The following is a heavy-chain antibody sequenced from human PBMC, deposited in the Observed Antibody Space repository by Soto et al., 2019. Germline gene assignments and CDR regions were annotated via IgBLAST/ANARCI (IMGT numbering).Heavy chain of an antibody. J-gene: IGHJ4*02. CDR1: GYTFTSYG. V-gene: IGHV1-18*01. CDR3: ARGGGIVVVTAPYDH. D-gene: IGHD2-21*02. Sequence: ASGYVSCKASGYTFTSYGISWVRQAPGQGLEWMGWISAYNGNTNYAQKLQGRVTMTTDTSTSTAYMELRSLRSDDTAVYYCARGGGIVVVTAPYDHWGQGTLVTVSS. CDR2: ISAYNGNT.